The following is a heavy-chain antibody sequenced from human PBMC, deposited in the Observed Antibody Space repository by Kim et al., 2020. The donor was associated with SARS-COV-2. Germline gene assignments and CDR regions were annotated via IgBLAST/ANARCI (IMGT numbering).Heavy chain of an antibody. CDR3: AKSGSGWHEDYFDY. CDR2: ISYDGNNK. J-gene: IGHJ4*02. V-gene: IGHV3-30*18. CDR1: GFTFSSYG. D-gene: IGHD6-19*01. Sequence: GGSLRLSCAASGFTFSSYGMHWVRQAPGKGLEWVAVISYDGNNKYYADSVKGRFTISRDNSKNTLYLQMNSLRAEDTAVYYCAKSGSGWHEDYFDYWGQGTLVTVSS.